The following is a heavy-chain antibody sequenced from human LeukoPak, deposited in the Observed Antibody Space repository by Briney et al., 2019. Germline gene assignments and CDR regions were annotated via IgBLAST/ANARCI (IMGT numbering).Heavy chain of an antibody. CDR2: ISAYNGNT. D-gene: IGHD1-14*01. CDR1: GYSFTSYG. CDR3: ARAPGNLENYHYGMDV. J-gene: IGHJ6*02. Sequence: EASVKVSCKASGYSFTSYGFSWVRQAPGQGLEWMAWISAYNGNTNYAQKFQGRVTMTTDTSTSTAYMEPRSLRSDDTAVYYCARAPGNLENYHYGMDVWGQGTTVTVSS. V-gene: IGHV1-18*01.